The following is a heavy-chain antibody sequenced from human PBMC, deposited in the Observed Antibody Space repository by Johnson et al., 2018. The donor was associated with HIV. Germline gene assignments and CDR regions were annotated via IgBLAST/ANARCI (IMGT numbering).Heavy chain of an antibody. J-gene: IGHJ3*02. V-gene: IGHV3-30*04. CDR2: ISYDGSNK. CDR3: ASSWGNAFDI. CDR1: GFTFSSYA. D-gene: IGHD7-27*01. Sequence: QVLLVESGGGVVQPGRSLRLSCAASGFTFSSYAMHWVRQAPGKGLEWVAVISYDGSNKYYADSVKGRFTISRDNSKNTLYLQMNSLRAEDTAVYYCASSWGNAFDIWGQVTMVTVSS.